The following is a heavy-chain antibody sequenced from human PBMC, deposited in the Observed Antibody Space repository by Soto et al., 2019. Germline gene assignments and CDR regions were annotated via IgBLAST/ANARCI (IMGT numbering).Heavy chain of an antibody. CDR2: IYDNGIT. CDR1: GGSISGGRYY. CDR3: TRDRGFGMDV. V-gene: IGHV4-31*03. Sequence: QVPLQESGPGLVKPSQTLSLTCNVSGGSISGGRYYWNWIRQHPGKGLEWIGNIYDNGITYYHPFLKSRVIISEDTSKNQFSLRLSSVTAADPAVYYCTRDRGFGMDVWGQGTTVTVS. J-gene: IGHJ6*02.